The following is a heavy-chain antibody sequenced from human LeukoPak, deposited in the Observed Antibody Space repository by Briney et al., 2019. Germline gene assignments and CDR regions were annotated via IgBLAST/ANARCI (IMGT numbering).Heavy chain of an antibody. CDR2: IYHSGST. CDR3: ARFSTGYSYGTTFDY. CDR1: GGSISSGGYS. J-gene: IGHJ4*02. D-gene: IGHD5-18*01. Sequence: SETLSLTCAVSGGSISSGGYSWSWIRQPPGKGLEWIGYIYHSGSTYYNPSLKSRVTISVDRSKNQFSLKPSSVTAADTAVYYCARFSTGYSYGTTFDYWGQGTLVTVSS. V-gene: IGHV4-30-2*01.